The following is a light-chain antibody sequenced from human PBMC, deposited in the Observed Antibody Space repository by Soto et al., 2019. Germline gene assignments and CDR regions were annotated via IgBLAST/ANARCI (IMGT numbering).Light chain of an antibody. Sequence: DIQMTQSPSTLSASVGDRVTITCRASQSVTSWLAWFQQKPGKAPNLLIYGVSSVESGVPSRFSGSGSGTEFTLTISNLQPDDYATYYCQQYRDYSWTYGPGTKVESK. V-gene: IGKV1-5*03. CDR1: QSVTSW. CDR3: QQYRDYSWT. CDR2: GVS. J-gene: IGKJ1*01.